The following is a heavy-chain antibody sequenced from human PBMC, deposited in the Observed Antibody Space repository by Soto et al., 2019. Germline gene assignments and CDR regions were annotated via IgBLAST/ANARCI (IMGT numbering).Heavy chain of an antibody. CDR3: ARGKWLYYYYYMDV. CDR1: GGSISSYY. CDR2: IYYSGST. Sequence: SETLSLTCTVSGGSISSYYWSWIRQPPGKGLEWIGYIYYSGSTNYNPSLKSLVTISVDPSKNQFSLKLSSVTAADTYVYYCARGKWLYYYYYMDVWGKGTTVTVSS. V-gene: IGHV4-59*01. J-gene: IGHJ6*03. D-gene: IGHD5-18*01.